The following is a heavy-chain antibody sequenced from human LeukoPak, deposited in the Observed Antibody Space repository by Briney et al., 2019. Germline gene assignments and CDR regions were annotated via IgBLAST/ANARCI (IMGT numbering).Heavy chain of an antibody. D-gene: IGHD4-23*01. CDR2: INPSGGST. Sequence: ASVKLSCKASGYTFTSYYMHWVRQAPGQGLEWMGIINPSGGSTSYAQKFQGRATMTRDTSTSTHYMELSSLRSEDTAVYYCARLYQLDSRWGPEFDYWGQGTLVTVSS. CDR3: ARLYQLDSRWGPEFDY. J-gene: IGHJ4*02. V-gene: IGHV1-46*01. CDR1: GYTFTSYY.